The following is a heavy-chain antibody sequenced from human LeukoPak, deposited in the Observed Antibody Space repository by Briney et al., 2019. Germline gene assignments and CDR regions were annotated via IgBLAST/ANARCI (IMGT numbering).Heavy chain of an antibody. CDR2: IYYSGST. CDR3: ASGEDY. Sequence: SETLSLICTVSGGSISSSSYYWGWIRQPPGKGLEWIGSIYYSGSTYYNPSLKSRVTISVDTSKNQFSLKLTSVTAADTAVYYCASGEDYWGQGTLVTVSS. V-gene: IGHV4-39*07. CDR1: GGSISSSSYY. J-gene: IGHJ4*02.